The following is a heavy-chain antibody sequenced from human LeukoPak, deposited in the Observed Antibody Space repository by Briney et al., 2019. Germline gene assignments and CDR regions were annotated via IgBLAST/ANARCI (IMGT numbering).Heavy chain of an antibody. CDR2: INWNGGST. Sequence: GGSLRLSCAASGFTFSSYWMSWVRQAPGKGLEWVSGINWNGGSTGYADSVKGRFTISRDNAKNSLYLQMNSLRAEDTALYYCARDLRGYSYADAFDIWGQGTMVTVSS. V-gene: IGHV3-20*04. D-gene: IGHD5-18*01. J-gene: IGHJ3*02. CDR3: ARDLRGYSYADAFDI. CDR1: GFTFSSYW.